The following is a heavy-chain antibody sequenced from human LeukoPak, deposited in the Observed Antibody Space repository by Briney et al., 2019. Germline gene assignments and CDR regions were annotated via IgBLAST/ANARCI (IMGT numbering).Heavy chain of an antibody. Sequence: PGGSLRLSCAASGFTFSSYSMNWVRQAPGKGLEWVSSISSSSSYIYYADSVKGRFTISRDNAKNSLYLQMNSLRAEDTAVYYCARDGVIMPKNFYYWGQGTLVTVSS. J-gene: IGHJ4*02. D-gene: IGHD3-3*01. CDR1: GFTFSSYS. V-gene: IGHV3-21*01. CDR3: ARDGVIMPKNFYY. CDR2: ISSSSSYI.